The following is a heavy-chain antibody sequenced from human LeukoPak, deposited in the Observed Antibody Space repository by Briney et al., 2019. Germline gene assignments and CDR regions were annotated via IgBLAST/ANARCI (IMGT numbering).Heavy chain of an antibody. D-gene: IGHD6-6*01. CDR2: IYYSGTT. V-gene: IGHV4-39*01. CDR3: ARVSSAARYFDY. J-gene: IGHJ4*02. CDR1: GGSISSSSYY. Sequence: MPSETLPLTCTVSGGSISSSSYYWGWIRQPPGKGLEWIGSIYYSGTTYYNPSLKSRVTIFVDTSKNQFSLKLSSVTAADTAVYYCARVSSAARYFDYWGQGTLVTVSS.